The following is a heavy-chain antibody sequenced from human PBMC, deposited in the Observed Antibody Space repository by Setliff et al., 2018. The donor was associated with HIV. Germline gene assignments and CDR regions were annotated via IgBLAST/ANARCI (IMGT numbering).Heavy chain of an antibody. CDR3: ARGGGFLEWLSPMDV. D-gene: IGHD3-3*01. J-gene: IGHJ6*03. CDR1: GGSISSHY. Sequence: KPSETLSLTCTVSGGSISSHYWSWIRQPPGKGLEWIGYFYYSGSTNYNPSLKSRVTISVDTSKNQFYLKLSSVTAADTAVYYCARGGGFLEWLSPMDVWDRGTTVTV. CDR2: FYYSGST. V-gene: IGHV4-59*11.